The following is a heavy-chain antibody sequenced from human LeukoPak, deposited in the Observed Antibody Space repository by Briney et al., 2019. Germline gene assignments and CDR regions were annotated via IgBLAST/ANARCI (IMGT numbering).Heavy chain of an antibody. D-gene: IGHD3-3*01. CDR3: ARSRGYYDFWSGYYNSYYFDY. J-gene: IGHJ4*02. Sequence: ASVKVSCKASGYTFTSYDINWVRQATGQGLEWMGWMNPNSGNTGYAQKFQGRVTVTRNTSISTAYMELSSLRSEDTAVYYCARSRGYYDFWSGYYNSYYFDYWGQGTLVTVSS. CDR2: MNPNSGNT. CDR1: GYTFTSYD. V-gene: IGHV1-8*01.